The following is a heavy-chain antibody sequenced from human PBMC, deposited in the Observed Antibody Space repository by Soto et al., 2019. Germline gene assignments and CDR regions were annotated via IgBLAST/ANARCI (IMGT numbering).Heavy chain of an antibody. Sequence: PGGSLRLSCAASGFTFSRYAMSWVRQAPGKGLEWVSGISGSGGSTYYADSVKGRFTISRDNSKNTLYLQMNSLRAEDTAVYYCAKRFGEVLGLTYYYYYGMDVWGQGTTVTVSS. V-gene: IGHV3-23*01. J-gene: IGHJ6*02. CDR1: GFTFSRYA. CDR2: ISGSGGST. D-gene: IGHD3-10*01. CDR3: AKRFGEVLGLTYYYYYGMDV.